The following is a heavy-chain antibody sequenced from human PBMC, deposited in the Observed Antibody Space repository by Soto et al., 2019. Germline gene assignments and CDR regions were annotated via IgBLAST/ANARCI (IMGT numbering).Heavy chain of an antibody. CDR3: ATRFDYGGQSAAEGAFDI. Sequence: PGGSLRLSCAASGFTVSSNYMSWVLQAPGKGLEWVSVIYSGGSTYYADSVKGRFTISRDNSKNTLYLQMNSLRAEDTAVYYCATRFDYGGQSAAEGAFDIWGQGTMVTVSS. CDR2: IYSGGST. J-gene: IGHJ3*02. D-gene: IGHD4-17*01. CDR1: GFTVSSNY. V-gene: IGHV3-53*01.